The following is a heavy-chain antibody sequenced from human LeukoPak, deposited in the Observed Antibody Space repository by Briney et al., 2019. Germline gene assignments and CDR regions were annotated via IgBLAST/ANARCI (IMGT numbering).Heavy chain of an antibody. D-gene: IGHD5-24*01. V-gene: IGHV3-7*01. J-gene: IGHJ3*02. CDR3: ATISAQTFDI. Sequence: RRSLRLSCVGSGFSFRSHWVNWVRQSPGKGLEWVANIKPDGSDKYYVDSARGRFAVSRDNAKNSAFLQMNSLRAEDTAIYYCATISAQTFDIWGQGTLVSVSS. CDR2: IKPDGSDK. CDR1: GFSFRSHW.